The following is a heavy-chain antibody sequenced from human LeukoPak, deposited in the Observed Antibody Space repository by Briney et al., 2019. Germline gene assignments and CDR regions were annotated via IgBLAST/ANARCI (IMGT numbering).Heavy chain of an antibody. CDR1: GFTFDDYA. D-gene: IGHD3-10*01. CDR2: ISWNSDMI. J-gene: IGHJ4*02. Sequence: GESLRLSCAASGFTFDDYAMHWVRQAPGKGLEWVSGISWNSDMIGYADSVKGRFTISRDNAKNSLYLQMNSLRAEDMALYYCAKSKYLGGSYDYWGQGTLVTVSS. V-gene: IGHV3-9*03. CDR3: AKSKYLGGSYDY.